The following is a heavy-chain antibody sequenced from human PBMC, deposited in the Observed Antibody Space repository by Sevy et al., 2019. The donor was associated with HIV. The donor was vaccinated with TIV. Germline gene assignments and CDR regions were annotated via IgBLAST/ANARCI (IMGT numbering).Heavy chain of an antibody. D-gene: IGHD6-19*01. J-gene: IGHJ4*02. V-gene: IGHV3-21*01. CDR1: GFTFSSYS. CDR2: ISSSSYI. Sequence: GGSLRLSCASSGFTFSSYSMNWVRQAPGKGLEWVSSISSSSYIYYADSVKGRFTISRDNAKNSLYLQMNSLRAEDTAVYYCAREAQPSSIAVAGRGGFDYWGQGTLVTVSS. CDR3: AREAQPSSIAVAGRGGFDY.